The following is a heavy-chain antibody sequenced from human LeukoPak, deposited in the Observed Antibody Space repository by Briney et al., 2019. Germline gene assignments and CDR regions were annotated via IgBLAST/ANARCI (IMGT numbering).Heavy chain of an antibody. V-gene: IGHV3-30*04. CDR3: ARRGSAPDY. CDR1: GFTFSSYA. D-gene: IGHD3-10*01. Sequence: GRSPRLSCAAPGFTFSSYAMHWVRQAPGKGLEWVAVISYDGSNKYYADSVKGRFTISRDNSKNTLYLQMNSLRAEDTAVYYCARRGSAPDYWGQGTLVTVSS. J-gene: IGHJ4*02. CDR2: ISYDGSNK.